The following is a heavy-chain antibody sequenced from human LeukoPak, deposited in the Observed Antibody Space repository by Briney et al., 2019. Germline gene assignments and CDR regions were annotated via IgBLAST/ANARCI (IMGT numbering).Heavy chain of an antibody. CDR3: ARVDCSSTSCYKPDAFDI. V-gene: IGHV4-34*01. Sequence: SETLSLTCAVYGGSFSGYYWSWIRQPPGKGLEWIGEINRSGSTNYNPSLKSRVTISVDTSKNQFSLKLSSVTAADTAVYYCARVDCSSTSCYKPDAFDIWGQGTMVTVSS. J-gene: IGHJ3*02. D-gene: IGHD2-2*02. CDR1: GGSFSGYY. CDR2: INRSGST.